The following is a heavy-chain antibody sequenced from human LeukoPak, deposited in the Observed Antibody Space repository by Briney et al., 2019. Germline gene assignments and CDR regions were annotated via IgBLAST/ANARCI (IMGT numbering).Heavy chain of an antibody. CDR3: ARGYSSPYYSYAMDV. J-gene: IGHJ6*02. D-gene: IGHD6-13*01. CDR2: ISSSGSTI. V-gene: IGHV3-48*03. CDR1: GFTFSNYE. Sequence: GGSLILSCAASGFTFSNYEMNWVRQAPGKGLEWVSYISSSGSTIYYADSVKGRFTISRDNAKNSLYLQMNSLRAEDTAVYYCARGYSSPYYSYAMDVWGQGTTVTVSS.